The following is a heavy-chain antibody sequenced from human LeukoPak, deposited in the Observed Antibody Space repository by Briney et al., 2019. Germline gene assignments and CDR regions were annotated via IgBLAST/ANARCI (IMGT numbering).Heavy chain of an antibody. CDR2: ISGSGDTT. J-gene: IGHJ6*03. V-gene: IGHV3-23*01. CDR3: AKHRGDCINGVCHNCYYMDV. Sequence: GGSLRLSCAVSGFTFSPYAMTCVRQAPGTGLKSVSTISGSGDTTDYADSVKGRFTISRDNSKNTLYLQMNSLRAEDTAVYYCAKHRGDCINGVCHNCYYMDVWGKGTTVTVSS. D-gene: IGHD2-8*01. CDR1: GFTFSPYA.